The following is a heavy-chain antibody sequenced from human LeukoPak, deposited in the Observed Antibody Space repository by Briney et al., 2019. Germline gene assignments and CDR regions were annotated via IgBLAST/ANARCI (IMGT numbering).Heavy chain of an antibody. Sequence: GASVKVSCKASGYTFTSYYMHWVRQAPGQGLEWMGWISAYNGNTNYAQKLQGRVTMTTDTSTSTAYMELRSLRSDDTAVYYCARDSDVVTLHDAFDIWGQGTMVTVSS. CDR1: GYTFTSYY. CDR3: ARDSDVVTLHDAFDI. V-gene: IGHV1-18*04. J-gene: IGHJ3*02. CDR2: ISAYNGNT. D-gene: IGHD3-22*01.